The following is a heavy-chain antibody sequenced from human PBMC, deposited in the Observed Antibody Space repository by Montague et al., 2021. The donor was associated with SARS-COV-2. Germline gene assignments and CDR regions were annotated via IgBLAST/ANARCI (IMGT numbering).Heavy chain of an antibody. CDR1: GGSISSGGYC. Sequence: TLSLTCTVSGGSISSGGYCWSWVRQPPGKGLDWIGYIFYRGGTYYNPSLKSRVSMSVDTSKIQFSLNLTSVTAADTAVYYCARANYYVMTSKAYAMDVWGQGTTVTVSS. D-gene: IGHD3-16*01. V-gene: IGHV4-31*03. J-gene: IGHJ6*02. CDR2: IFYRGGT. CDR3: ARANYYVMTSKAYAMDV.